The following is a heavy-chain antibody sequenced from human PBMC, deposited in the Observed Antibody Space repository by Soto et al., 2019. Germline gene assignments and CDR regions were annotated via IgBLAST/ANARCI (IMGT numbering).Heavy chain of an antibody. J-gene: IGHJ4*02. CDR3: ARVGLTTVTLDY. CDR1: GGTITDYL. Sequence: VQLVQSGAEGEKPGSSLKVSCSISGGTITDYLISWLRQAPGQGLEWMGGIIPVSGTTYFAQTFQDRVTITADDSTKTAYMELSSLRSEDTAVYYCARVGLTTVTLDYWGQGTLVTVSS. D-gene: IGHD4-17*01. V-gene: IGHV1-69*01. CDR2: IIPVSGTT.